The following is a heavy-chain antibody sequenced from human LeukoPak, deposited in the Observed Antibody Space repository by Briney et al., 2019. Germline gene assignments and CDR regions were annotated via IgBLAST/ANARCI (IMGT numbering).Heavy chain of an antibody. V-gene: IGHV1-24*01. CDR1: GYTLTELS. CDR3: ARGLTGTYVDY. Sequence: GASVKVSCKVSGYTLTELSMHWVRQAPGKGLEWMGGFDPEDGETIYAQKFQGRVTMTTDTSTSTAYMELRSLRSDDTAVYYCARGLTGTYVDYWGQGTLVTVSS. CDR2: FDPEDGET. J-gene: IGHJ4*02. D-gene: IGHD1-20*01.